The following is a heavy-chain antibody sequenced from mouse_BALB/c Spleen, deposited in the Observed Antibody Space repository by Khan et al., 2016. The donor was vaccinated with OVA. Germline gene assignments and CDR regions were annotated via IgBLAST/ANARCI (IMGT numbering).Heavy chain of an antibody. J-gene: IGHJ4*01. CDR3: ARAYYRYDGYYAMDY. CDR2: IWGGGGT. CDR1: GFSLSRYN. V-gene: IGHV2-6-4*01. D-gene: IGHD2-14*01. Sequence: VQLQESGPGLVAPSQSLSITCTVSGFSLSRYNIHWVRQPPGKGLEWLGMIWGGGGTDYNSTLKYRLSISKDNSKSHVFLKMNSLQTDDTAMYYCARAYYRYDGYYAMDYWGQGTSVTVSS.